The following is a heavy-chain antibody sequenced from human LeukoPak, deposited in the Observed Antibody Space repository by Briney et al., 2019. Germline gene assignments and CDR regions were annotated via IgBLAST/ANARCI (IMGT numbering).Heavy chain of an antibody. J-gene: IGHJ3*02. CDR2: INPNSGGT. Sequence: VASVKVSCKTSGYTFTDYYMHWVRQAPGQGLEWMGWINPNSGGTNYAQKFQGRVTMTRDTSISTAYMELSRLRSDDTAVYYCARDRSKIMTTVTTLDDAFDIWGQGTMVTVSS. CDR3: ARDRSKIMTTVTTLDDAFDI. D-gene: IGHD4-17*01. V-gene: IGHV1-2*02. CDR1: GYTFTDYY.